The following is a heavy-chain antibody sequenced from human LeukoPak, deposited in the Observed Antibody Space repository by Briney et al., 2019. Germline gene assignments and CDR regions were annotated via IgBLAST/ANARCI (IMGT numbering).Heavy chain of an antibody. D-gene: IGHD2-15*01. CDR3: ARDCSGGSCYSFQH. CDR1: GFTFSSYG. V-gene: IGHV3-30*03. J-gene: IGHJ1*01. CDR2: ISYDGSNK. Sequence: GGSLRLSCAASGFTFSSYGMHWVRQAPGKGLEWVAVISYDGSNKYYADSVKGRFTISRDNSKNTLYLQMNSLRAEDTAVYYCARDCSGGSCYSFQHWGQGTLVIVSS.